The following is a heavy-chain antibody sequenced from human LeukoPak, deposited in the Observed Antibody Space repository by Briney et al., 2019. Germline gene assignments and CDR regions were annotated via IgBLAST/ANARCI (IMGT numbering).Heavy chain of an antibody. V-gene: IGHV3-53*01. J-gene: IGHJ4*02. CDR3: AKDWDPIVVVPAASLAFYFDY. D-gene: IGHD2-2*01. CDR2: IYSGGST. CDR1: GFSVSNNY. Sequence: PGGSLRLSCTASGFSVSNNYMSWVRQAPGKGLEWVSLIYSGGSTYYADFVKGRFTISRDNSKNTLYLQMNSLRAEDTAVYYCAKDWDPIVVVPAASLAFYFDYWGQGTLVTVSS.